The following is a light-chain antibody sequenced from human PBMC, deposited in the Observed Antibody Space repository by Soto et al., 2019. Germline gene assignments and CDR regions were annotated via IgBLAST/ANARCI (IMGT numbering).Light chain of an antibody. CDR3: KSYAGSNAYV. J-gene: IGLJ1*01. CDR1: KNDIGVYDF. CDR2: EVV. Sequence: QSGLTQHPSASRFPGQSVTISCTGTKNDIGVYDFVSWYQHHPGKAPRLIIYEVVQRPSGVPDRFSGSKSGNTASLTVSGLQAADEADYFCKSYAGSNAYVFGNGSRVTVL. V-gene: IGLV2-8*01.